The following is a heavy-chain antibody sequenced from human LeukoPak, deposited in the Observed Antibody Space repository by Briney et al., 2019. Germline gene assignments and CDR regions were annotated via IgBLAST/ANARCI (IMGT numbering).Heavy chain of an antibody. CDR2: IGTVGDP. CDR1: GFTFSSYD. J-gene: IGHJ3*02. Sequence: GGSLRLSCAASGFTFSSYDMHWVRQATGKGLEWVSAIGTVGDPYYPGSVKGRFTISREKAKNSLYLQMNSLGAGDTAVYYCARGCQVWIQLKERCAFDIWGQETMVTVSS. D-gene: IGHD5-18*01. V-gene: IGHV3-13*05. CDR3: ARGCQVWIQLKERCAFDI.